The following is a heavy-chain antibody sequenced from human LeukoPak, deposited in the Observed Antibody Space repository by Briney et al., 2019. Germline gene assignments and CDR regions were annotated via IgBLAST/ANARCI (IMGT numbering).Heavy chain of an antibody. V-gene: IGHV4-4*02. CDR2: IHHSGST. CDR3: ARVATAVTARDY. D-gene: IGHD2-21*02. CDR1: GGSISSSNW. J-gene: IGHJ4*02. Sequence: PSGTLSLTCAVSGGSISSSNWWSWVRQPPGKGLEWIGEIHHSGSTNYNPSLKSRVTITVDKSKNKFSLNLSSVTAADTAVYYCARVATAVTARDYWGQGTLVTVSS.